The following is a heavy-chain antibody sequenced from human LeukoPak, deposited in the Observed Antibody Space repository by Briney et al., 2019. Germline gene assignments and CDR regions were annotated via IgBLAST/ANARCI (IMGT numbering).Heavy chain of an antibody. CDR3: VRSDWFDN. CDR2: VNSDGRFT. J-gene: IGHJ5*02. CDR1: GFFFSNYG. Sequence: PGGSLTLSCAASGFFFSNYGMHWVRQALGKGLVWVSRVNSDGRFTKYADSVKGRFTISRDNAKNTLYLQMNSQRAEDTAMYYCVRSDWFDNWGQGTLVTVSS. V-gene: IGHV3-74*03.